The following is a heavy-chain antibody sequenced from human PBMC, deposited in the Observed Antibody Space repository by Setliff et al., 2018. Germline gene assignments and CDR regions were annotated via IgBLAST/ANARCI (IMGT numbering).Heavy chain of an antibody. V-gene: IGHV1-2*02. CDR1: GYTFTGYY. Sequence: ASVKVSCKASGYTFTGYYMHWVRQAPGQGLEWMGWINPNSGGTNYAQKFQGRVTMTRDTSISTAYMELSRLRSDDTAVYYCARVAPHYYDSSGTNWFDPWVPETLLVTVSS. D-gene: IGHD3-22*01. CDR2: INPNSGGT. J-gene: IGHJ5*02. CDR3: ARVAPHYYDSSGTNWFDP.